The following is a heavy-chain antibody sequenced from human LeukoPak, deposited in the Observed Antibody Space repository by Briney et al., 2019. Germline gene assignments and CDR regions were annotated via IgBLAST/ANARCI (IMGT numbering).Heavy chain of an antibody. J-gene: IGHJ4*02. D-gene: IGHD5-18*01. V-gene: IGHV3-53*01. CDR3: AKIQKRGIDY. CDR2: IYTSGTT. CDR1: GFTVSSHY. Sequence: GGSLRLSCAASGFTVSSHYMSWVRQAPGKGLEWVSIIYTSGTTYYADSVKGRFTISRDNSKNTLYLQMNSLRAEDTAVYYCAKIQKRGIDYWGQGTLVTVSS.